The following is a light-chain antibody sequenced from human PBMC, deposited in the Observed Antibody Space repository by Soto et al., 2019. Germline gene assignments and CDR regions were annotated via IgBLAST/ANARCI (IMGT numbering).Light chain of an antibody. J-gene: IGKJ1*01. Sequence: EIVLTQSPGTLSLSPGERATLSCRASQRISSSYVAWYQQKPGQAPRLVIYGASSRATGIPDRFSGSGSGTDFTLTISRLEPEDFATYYCQQSYSTPRTFGQGTKVEIK. CDR1: QRISSSY. CDR3: QQSYSTPRT. CDR2: GAS. V-gene: IGKV3-20*01.